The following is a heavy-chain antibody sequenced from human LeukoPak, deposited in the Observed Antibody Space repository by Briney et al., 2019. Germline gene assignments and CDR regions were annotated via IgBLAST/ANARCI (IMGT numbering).Heavy chain of an antibody. V-gene: IGHV3-7*01. CDR3: ARESCFYDSSGNYPRLDY. D-gene: IGHD3-22*01. CDR1: GFTFSRSW. J-gene: IGHJ4*02. CDR2: IKQDGSEK. Sequence: GGSLRLSCAASGFTFSRSWMNWVRQAPGKGLEWVANIKQDGSEKYYVDSVKGRFTISRDNAKNSLYLQMNSLRAEDTAVYYCARESCFYDSSGNYPRLDYWGQGTLVTVSS.